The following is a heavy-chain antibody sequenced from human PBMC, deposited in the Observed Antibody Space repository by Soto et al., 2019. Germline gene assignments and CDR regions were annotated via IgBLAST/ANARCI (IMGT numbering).Heavy chain of an antibody. CDR1: GGTFSSYA. CDR3: AVDGLGPFYFDY. V-gene: IGHV1-69*13. CDR2: IIPIFGTA. J-gene: IGHJ4*02. Sequence: SVKVSCKASGGTFSSYAISWVRQAPGQGLEWMGGIIPIFGTANYAQKFQGRVTITADESTSAAYMELSSLRSEDTAVYYCAVDGLGPFYFDYWGQGTLVTVSS. D-gene: IGHD6-6*01.